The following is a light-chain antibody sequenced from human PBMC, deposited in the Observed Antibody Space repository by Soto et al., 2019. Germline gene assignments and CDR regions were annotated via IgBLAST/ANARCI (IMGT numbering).Light chain of an antibody. CDR3: QNYNSAPIT. CDR2: GAS. CDR1: QGISIY. V-gene: IGKV1-27*01. Sequence: DIQMTQSPSSLSASVGDRVTITCRASQGISIYLAWYQQTPGKVPKHLIYGASKLQSGVPSRFSGGGSGTNFTLTISSLQPEDFGTYYCQNYNSAPITFGQGTRLEI. J-gene: IGKJ5*01.